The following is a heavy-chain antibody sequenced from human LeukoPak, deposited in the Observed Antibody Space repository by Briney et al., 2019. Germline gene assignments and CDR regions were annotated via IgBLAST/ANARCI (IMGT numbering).Heavy chain of an antibody. Sequence: SETLSLTCTVSGGSISSGGYYWSWIRQHPRKGLEWIGYIYYSSSTYYNPSLKSRVTISVDTSKNQFSLKLSSVTAADTAVYYCARDVHAWLGPWDYYYGMDVWGKGTTVTVSS. CDR3: ARDVHAWLGPWDYYYGMDV. V-gene: IGHV4-31*03. CDR1: GGSISSGGYY. CDR2: IYYSSST. J-gene: IGHJ6*04. D-gene: IGHD3-22*01.